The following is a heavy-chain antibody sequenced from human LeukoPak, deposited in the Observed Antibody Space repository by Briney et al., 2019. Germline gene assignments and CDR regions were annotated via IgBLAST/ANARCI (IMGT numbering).Heavy chain of an antibody. D-gene: IGHD2-15*01. Sequence: GGSLRLSCAASGFTFSSYWMSWVRQAPGKGLEWVADIKQDGSEKYYVDSVKGRFTISRDNAKNSLYLQMNSLRAEDTAVYYCARQGVVVVAAFIDYWGQGTLVTVSS. CDR1: GFTFSSYW. CDR2: IKQDGSEK. CDR3: ARQGVVVVAAFIDY. J-gene: IGHJ4*02. V-gene: IGHV3-7*01.